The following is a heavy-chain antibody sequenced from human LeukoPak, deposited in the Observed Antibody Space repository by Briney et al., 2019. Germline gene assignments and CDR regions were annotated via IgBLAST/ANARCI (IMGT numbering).Heavy chain of an antibody. D-gene: IGHD3-10*01. Sequence: ASVKVSCKASGYTFTSYGISWVRQAPGQGLEWMGWISAYNGNTNYAQKLQGRVTMTTDTSTSTAYTELRSLRSDDTAVYYCATPIGFGDAFDIWGQGTMVTVSS. V-gene: IGHV1-18*01. J-gene: IGHJ3*02. CDR3: ATPIGFGDAFDI. CDR2: ISAYNGNT. CDR1: GYTFTSYG.